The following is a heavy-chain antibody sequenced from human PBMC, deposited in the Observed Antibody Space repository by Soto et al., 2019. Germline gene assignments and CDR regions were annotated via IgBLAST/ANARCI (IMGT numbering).Heavy chain of an antibody. J-gene: IGHJ5*02. CDR2: IIPIFGTA. V-gene: IGHV1-69*13. Sequence: SVKVSCKASGGTFSSYAISWVRQAPGQGLEWMGGIIPIFGTANYAQKFQGRVTITADESTSTAYMELSSLRSEDTAVYYCAGGYSYGSGIAPWGQGTLVTVSS. CDR3: AGGYSYGSGIAP. CDR1: GGTFSSYA. D-gene: IGHD5-18*01.